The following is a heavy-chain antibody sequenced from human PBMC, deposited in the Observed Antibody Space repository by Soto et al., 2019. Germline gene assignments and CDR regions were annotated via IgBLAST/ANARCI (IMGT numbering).Heavy chain of an antibody. D-gene: IGHD3-10*01. CDR3: ARGQHSTMVRGVIITVKGFDH. Sequence: QVQLQESGPGMVKPSQTLSLTCTVSGGSISRGDCYWSWLRQPPGKGLEWIGYIYYSGSTYYNPSLKSRVTKSADTAKNQVARKPSSETAADTAVYYCARGQHSTMVRGVIITVKGFDHWVQGTVVTVSS. J-gene: IGHJ5*02. V-gene: IGHV4-30-4*01. CDR2: IYYSGST. CDR1: GGSISRGDCY.